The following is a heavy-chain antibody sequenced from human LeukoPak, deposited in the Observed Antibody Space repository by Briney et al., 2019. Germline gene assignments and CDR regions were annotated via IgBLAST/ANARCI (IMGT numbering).Heavy chain of an antibody. Sequence: ASVKVSCKTSGYTCTNYVINSVRQASGQGLEWLGWMSTKNGDTGYAQKFQGRVTMSRDTSTNTAYMELSGLTSEDTAVYYCARNPPRTGDFNSWGQGALVTVSS. CDR2: MSTKNGDT. D-gene: IGHD7-27*01. CDR3: ARNPPRTGDFNS. CDR1: GYTCTNYV. V-gene: IGHV1-8*01. J-gene: IGHJ4*02.